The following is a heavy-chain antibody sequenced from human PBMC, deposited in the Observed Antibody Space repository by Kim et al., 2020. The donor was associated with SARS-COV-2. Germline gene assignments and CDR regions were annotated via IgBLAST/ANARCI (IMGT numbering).Heavy chain of an antibody. Sequence: SVKVSCKASGGTFSSYAISWVRQAPGQGLEWMGGIIPIFGTANYAQKFQGRVTITADESTSTAYMELSSLRSEDTAVYYCARSACGGDCYPYYYYYYGMDVWGQGTTVTLSS. CDR2: IIPIFGTA. J-gene: IGHJ6*02. CDR1: GGTFSSYA. V-gene: IGHV1-69*13. D-gene: IGHD2-21*02. CDR3: ARSACGGDCYPYYYYYYGMDV.